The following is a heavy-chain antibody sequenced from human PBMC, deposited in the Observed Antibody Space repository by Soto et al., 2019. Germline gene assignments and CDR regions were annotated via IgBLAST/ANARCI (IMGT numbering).Heavy chain of an antibody. D-gene: IGHD4-4*01. CDR1: GGSVSSGGYY. CDR3: ARGPLAVITTWECDY. J-gene: IGHJ4*02. CDR2: IFYTGST. Sequence: QVQLQESGPGLVKPSETLSLTCTVSGGSVSSGGYYWSWIRQPPGKGLEWIGYIFYTGSTNYNPSLKSRVTISVDTSKNQFSLNLSSVTAADTAVYYCARGPLAVITTWECDYWGQGTLVTVSS. V-gene: IGHV4-61*08.